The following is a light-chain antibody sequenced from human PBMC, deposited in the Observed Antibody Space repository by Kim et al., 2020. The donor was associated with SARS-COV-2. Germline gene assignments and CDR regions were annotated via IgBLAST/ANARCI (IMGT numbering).Light chain of an antibody. Sequence: SSELTQDPAVSVALGQTVRITCQGDSLRSYYATWYQQKPGQAPILVIYGKTNRPSGIPDRFSGSSSGNTASLTISGAQAGDEADYYCNSRDSNATVLFGG. CDR1: SLRSYY. J-gene: IGLJ2*01. V-gene: IGLV3-19*01. CDR3: NSRDSNATVL. CDR2: GKT.